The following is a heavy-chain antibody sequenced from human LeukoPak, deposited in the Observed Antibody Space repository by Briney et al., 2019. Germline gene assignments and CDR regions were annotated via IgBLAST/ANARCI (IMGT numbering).Heavy chain of an antibody. J-gene: IGHJ4*02. CDR1: GFTFSSYA. D-gene: IGHD3-10*01. V-gene: IGHV3-23*01. CDR2: ISGSGGST. Sequence: GGSLRLSCAASGFTFSSYAMSWVRQAPGKGLEWVSAISGSGGSTYYADSVKGRFTISRDNSKNTLYLQVIGLTAEDTAVYYCAKDDAWLRFGEWSQGTLVTVSS. CDR3: AKDDAWLRFGE.